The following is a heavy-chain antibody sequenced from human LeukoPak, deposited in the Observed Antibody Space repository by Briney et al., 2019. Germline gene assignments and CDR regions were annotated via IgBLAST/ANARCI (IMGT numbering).Heavy chain of an antibody. J-gene: IGHJ5*02. CDR1: GFTFSSYG. V-gene: IGHV3-21*01. Sequence: GGSLRLSCAAPGFTFSSYGMNWVRQAPGKGLEWVSSISSSSTYIYYADSVKGRFTISRDNAKNSLYLQVNSLRAEDTAVYYCARGHNEAAVDNWFDPWGQGTLVTVSS. CDR2: ISSSSTYI. D-gene: IGHD2-15*01. CDR3: ARGHNEAAVDNWFDP.